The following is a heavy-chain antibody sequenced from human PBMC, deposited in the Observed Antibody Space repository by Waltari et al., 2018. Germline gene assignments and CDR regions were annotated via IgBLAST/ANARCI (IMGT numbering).Heavy chain of an antibody. Sequence: QVQLVESGGGVVQPGGSLRLSCAASGFTFSSYGMHWVRRAPGKGLEWVAFIRYDGSNKYYADSVKGRFTISRDNSKNTLYLQMNSLRAEDTAVYYCAKAEFIAAAGDDYWGQGTLVTVSS. CDR1: GFTFSSYG. D-gene: IGHD6-13*01. CDR3: AKAEFIAAAGDDY. V-gene: IGHV3-30*02. J-gene: IGHJ4*02. CDR2: IRYDGSNK.